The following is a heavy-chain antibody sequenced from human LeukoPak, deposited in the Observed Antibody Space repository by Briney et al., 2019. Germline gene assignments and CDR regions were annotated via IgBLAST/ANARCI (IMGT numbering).Heavy chain of an antibody. CDR1: GGSIFSTNW. V-gene: IGHV4-4*02. D-gene: IGHD6-25*01. Sequence: SGTLSLTCAVSGGSIFSTNWWSWVRQPPGKGLEWIGQIFCSGSTSYSPSLKSRVTISVDTSKNQFSLKLSSVTAADTAVYYCARFRLSIGYSRGYNYFDYWGQGTLVTVSS. CDR3: ARFRLSIGYSRGYNYFDY. CDR2: IFCSGST. J-gene: IGHJ4*02.